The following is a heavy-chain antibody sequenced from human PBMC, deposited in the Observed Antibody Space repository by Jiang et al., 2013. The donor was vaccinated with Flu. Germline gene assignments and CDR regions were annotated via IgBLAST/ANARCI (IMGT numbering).Heavy chain of an antibody. J-gene: IGHJ2*01. V-gene: IGHV5-51*01. CDR1: GYTFARYW. CDR3: ARRSTNWPHYYFEL. Sequence: GAEVKKPGESLKISCQASGYTFARYWIGWVRQMPGKGLEWMGIIFPIDSDTKYSPSFQGQVTISVDKSINTAYLQWSSLKTSDTAIYYCARRSTNWPHYYFELWGPGTLVTVSS. CDR2: IFPIDSDT. D-gene: IGHD7-27*01.